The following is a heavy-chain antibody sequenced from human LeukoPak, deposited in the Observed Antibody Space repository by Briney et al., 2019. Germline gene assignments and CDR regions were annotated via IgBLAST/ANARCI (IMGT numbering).Heavy chain of an antibody. J-gene: IGHJ4*02. V-gene: IGHV3-48*03. D-gene: IGHD3/OR15-3a*01. CDR2: ISSSGNTI. CDR3: AIGLGPDY. Sequence: QPGGSLRLSCAASGFTFSIYEMNWVRQAPGKGLEWVSYISSSGNTIYYADSVKGRFTISRDNAYNSLYLRMNSLRAEDTALYYCAIGLGPDYWGQGTLVTVSS. CDR1: GFTFSIYE.